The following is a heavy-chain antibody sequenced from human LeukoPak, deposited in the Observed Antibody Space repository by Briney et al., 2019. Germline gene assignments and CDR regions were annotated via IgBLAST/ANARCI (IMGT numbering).Heavy chain of an antibody. CDR3: ATGGSCRGSSDPHAEYFQH. CDR1: GFTFSSYA. V-gene: IGHV3-23*01. J-gene: IGHJ1*01. D-gene: IGHD2-2*01. CDR2: ISGSGGST. Sequence: PGGSLRLSCAASGFTFSSYAMSWVRQAPGKGLEWVSAISGSGGSTYYADSVKGRFTISRDNSKNTLYLQMNSLRAEDTAVYYCATGGSCRGSSDPHAEYFQHWGQGTLVTVSS.